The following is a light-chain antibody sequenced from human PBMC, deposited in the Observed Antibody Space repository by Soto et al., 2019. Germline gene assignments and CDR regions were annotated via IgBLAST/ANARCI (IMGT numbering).Light chain of an antibody. J-gene: IGKJ1*01. Sequence: DIQMTQSPSTLSASVGDRVTITCRASQHIDTWLAWYQQRPGRVPKLLISQASTLQNGVPSRFSGSVSGTEFTLTISSLQPDDFATYFCQQYHTYWWSFGPGSKVEIK. CDR2: QAS. CDR1: QHIDTW. V-gene: IGKV1-5*03. CDR3: QQYHTYWWS.